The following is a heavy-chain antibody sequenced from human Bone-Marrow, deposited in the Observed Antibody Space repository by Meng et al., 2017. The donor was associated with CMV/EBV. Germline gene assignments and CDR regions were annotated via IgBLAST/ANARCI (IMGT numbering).Heavy chain of an antibody. J-gene: IGHJ6*02. CDR1: GYTFTSYG. V-gene: IGHV1-18*01. CDR2: ISAYNGNT. Sequence: ASVKVSCKASGYTFTSYGISWVRQAPGQGLEWMGWISAYNGNTNYAQKLQGRVTMTRDTSSSTVYMELSSLRSDDTAVYYCARSQPAAGLNYYHYFGMDVWGQGTTVTVSS. D-gene: IGHD2-2*01. CDR3: ARSQPAAGLNYYHYFGMDV.